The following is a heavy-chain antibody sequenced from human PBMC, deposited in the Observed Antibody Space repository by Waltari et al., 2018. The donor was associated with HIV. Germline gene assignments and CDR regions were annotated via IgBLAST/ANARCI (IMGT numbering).Heavy chain of an antibody. J-gene: IGHJ3*02. V-gene: IGHV4-31*03. D-gene: IGHD3-22*01. Sequence: QVQLQESGPGLVKPSQTLSLTCTVSGGSISSGGYYWSWIRQHPGKGLEWIGYIYYIGGTYHNPSLKSRVTRSVDTSKNQFSLKLSSVTAADTAVYYCARERRGPVVEDAFDIWGQGTMVTVSS. CDR3: ARERRGPVVEDAFDI. CDR1: GGSISSGGYY. CDR2: IYYIGGT.